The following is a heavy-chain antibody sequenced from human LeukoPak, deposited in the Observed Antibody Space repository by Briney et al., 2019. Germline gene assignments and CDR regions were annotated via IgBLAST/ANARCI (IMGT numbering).Heavy chain of an antibody. J-gene: IGHJ4*02. V-gene: IGHV3-7*01. CDR1: GFTFTTYW. D-gene: IGHD3-10*01. Sequence: GGSLRLSRRTSGFTFTTYWMSWVRQAPGKGLEWVANIKHDGSEKYYVDSVKGRFTISRDNAKNSLYLQMSSLRAEDTAVYYCVRESGPGSNLVLWLGEEPYYFDYWGQGTLVTVSS. CDR3: VRESGPGSNLVLWLGEEPYYFDY. CDR2: IKHDGSEK.